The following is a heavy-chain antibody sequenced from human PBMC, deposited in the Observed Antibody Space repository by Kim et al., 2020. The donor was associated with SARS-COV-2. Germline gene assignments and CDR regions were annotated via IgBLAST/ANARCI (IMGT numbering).Heavy chain of an antibody. J-gene: IGHJ2*01. V-gene: IGHV4-39*01. Sequence: YYTPSLKGRVTISVDTSKKQFSLRLSSVTAADAAVYYCARHLRNWYFDPWGRGTLVTVSS. CDR3: ARHLRNWYFDP.